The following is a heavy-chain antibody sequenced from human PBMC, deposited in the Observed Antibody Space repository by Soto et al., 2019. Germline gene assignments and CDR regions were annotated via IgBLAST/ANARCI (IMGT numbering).Heavy chain of an antibody. CDR3: ARPQYFGEDGAFNI. D-gene: IGHD3-10*01. CDR2: IHTSGST. V-gene: IGHV4-4*07. CDR1: GGSISDFY. Sequence: QVQLQESGPGLVKPSETLSLICTVSGGSISDFYWSWIRQPAGKGLEWIGRIHTSGSTNINPSLKSRVSLSVDTSRNQLSLTLTSVTAAGTAAYYCARPQYFGEDGAFNIWGQGTVVTVSS. J-gene: IGHJ3*02.